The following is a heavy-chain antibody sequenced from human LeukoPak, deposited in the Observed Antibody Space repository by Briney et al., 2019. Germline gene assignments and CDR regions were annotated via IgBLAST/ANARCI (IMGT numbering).Heavy chain of an antibody. Sequence: GGSLRLSCAASGFTVSSNYMSWVRQAPGKGLEWVSVIYSCGSTYYADSVKGRFTISRDNSKNTLYLQMNSLRAEDTAVYYCARARPPTAVTTYGSNLYSSRNDAFDIWGQGTMVTVSS. D-gene: IGHD4-17*01. J-gene: IGHJ3*02. CDR2: IYSCGST. CDR1: GFTVSSNY. V-gene: IGHV3-66*01. CDR3: ARARPPTAVTTYGSNLYSSRNDAFDI.